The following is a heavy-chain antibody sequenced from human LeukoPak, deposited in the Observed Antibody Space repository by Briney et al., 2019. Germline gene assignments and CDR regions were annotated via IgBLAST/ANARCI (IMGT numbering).Heavy chain of an antibody. Sequence: ASVKVSCQDSVYTLTDQFRHWLGQTPGRALEWVGGINPPSGSTNDAEKFQGRVTMTRDTSISTAYMELSRLRSDDTAVYYCAKGAVTTGGFDPWGQGGMVTDCS. CDR1: VYTLTDQF. CDR3: AKGAVTTGGFDP. D-gene: IGHD4-17*01. J-gene: IGHJ5*02. V-gene: IGHV1-2*02. CDR2: INPPSGST.